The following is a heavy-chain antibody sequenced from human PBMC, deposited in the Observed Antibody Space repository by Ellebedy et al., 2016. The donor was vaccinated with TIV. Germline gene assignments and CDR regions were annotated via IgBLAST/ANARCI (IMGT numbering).Heavy chain of an antibody. D-gene: IGHD6-13*01. V-gene: IGHV4-59*01. CDR3: ARALAASGKVTYYYGMDV. CDR2: IYYSGST. CDR1: GGYLRTYY. J-gene: IGHJ6*02. Sequence: SETLSLXXNVSGGYLRTYYWSWIRQSPGKGLEWIGYIYYSGSTGYNPSLKSRVTISVDTSKNQFSLNLRSVTAADTAFYYCARALAASGKVTYYYGMDVWGPGTTVTVSS.